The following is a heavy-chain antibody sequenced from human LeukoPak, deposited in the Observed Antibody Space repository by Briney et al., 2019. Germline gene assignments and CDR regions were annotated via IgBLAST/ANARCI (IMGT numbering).Heavy chain of an antibody. Sequence: GGSLRLSCAASGFTFSNYWMHWVRQAPGKGLVWVSRINSDGSSTIYADSVKGRFSISRDNAKNTLFLQMNSLRAEDTAVYYCARVRSDGAFDIWAQGTMVTVSS. CDR1: GFTFSNYW. D-gene: IGHD1-26*01. CDR3: ARVRSDGAFDI. V-gene: IGHV3-74*01. CDR2: INSDGSST. J-gene: IGHJ3*02.